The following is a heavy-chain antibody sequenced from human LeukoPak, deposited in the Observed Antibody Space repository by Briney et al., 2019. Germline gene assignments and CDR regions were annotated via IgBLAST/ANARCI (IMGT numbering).Heavy chain of an antibody. D-gene: IGHD6-19*01. Sequence: GESLKISCKGSGYSFTSYWIGWVRQMPGKGLDWMGIIYPADSDTRYSPSFQGQVTISADKSIGAAFLQWNSLEASDTAIYYCARAWYSSLSKPGHYYYMDVWAKGTTVTVSS. J-gene: IGHJ6*03. CDR1: GYSFTSYW. CDR3: ARAWYSSLSKPGHYYYMDV. V-gene: IGHV5-51*01. CDR2: IYPADSDT.